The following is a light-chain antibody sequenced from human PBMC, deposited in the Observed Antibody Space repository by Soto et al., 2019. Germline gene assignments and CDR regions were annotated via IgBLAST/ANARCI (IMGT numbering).Light chain of an antibody. CDR3: QQRHMWPIT. CDR1: QSFRGL. J-gene: IGKJ5*01. Sequence: EVVLTQSLVTLSLSPGERATLSCRASQSFRGLLAWYQQKPGQAPRLRIYDAYNRATGIPPRFSGSGSGTDFTLTISSLEPEDSAVYYCQQRHMWPITFGQGTRLESK. CDR2: DAY. V-gene: IGKV3-11*01.